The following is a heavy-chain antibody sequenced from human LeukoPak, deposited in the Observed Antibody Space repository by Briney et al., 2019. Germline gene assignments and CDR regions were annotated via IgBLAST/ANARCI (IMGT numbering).Heavy chain of an antibody. CDR3: ARGPTTVRGDRTKWFDP. CDR2: IYYSGST. V-gene: IGHV4-59*01. J-gene: IGHJ5*02. CDR1: GGSISSYY. Sequence: SETLSLTFTVSGGSISSYYWSWIRQPPGKGLEWIGYIYYSGSTNYNPSLKSRVTISVDTSKNQFSLKLSSVTAADTAVYYCARGPTTVRGDRTKWFDPWGQGTLVTVSS. D-gene: IGHD3-10*01.